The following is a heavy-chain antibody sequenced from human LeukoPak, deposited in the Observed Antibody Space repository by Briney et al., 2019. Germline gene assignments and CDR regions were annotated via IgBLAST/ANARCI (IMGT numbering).Heavy chain of an antibody. CDR2: INPNSGGT. CDR1: GYTFTGYY. J-gene: IGHJ4*02. CDR3: AREESDYGSGSDNFDY. D-gene: IGHD3-10*01. V-gene: IGHV1-2*02. Sequence: ASVRVSCKASGYTFTGYYMHWVRQAPGQGLEWVGWINPNSGGTNYAQKFQGRVTMTRDTSISTAYMELSRLRSDDTAVYYCAREESDYGSGSDNFDYWGQGTLVTVSS.